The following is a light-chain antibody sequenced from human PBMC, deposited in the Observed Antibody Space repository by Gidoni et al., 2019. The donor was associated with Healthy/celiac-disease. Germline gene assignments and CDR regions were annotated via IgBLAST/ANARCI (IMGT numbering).Light chain of an antibody. CDR3: QQYGSSPWVT. Sequence: EIVLTQSPGTLSLSPGERATLSCRASQSVSSSNLAWYQQKPGQAPRLLIYGASSRATGIPDRFSGSGSGTDFTLTISRLEPEDFAVYYCQQYGSSPWVTFGGGTKVEIK. V-gene: IGKV3-20*01. CDR1: QSVSSSN. CDR2: GAS. J-gene: IGKJ4*01.